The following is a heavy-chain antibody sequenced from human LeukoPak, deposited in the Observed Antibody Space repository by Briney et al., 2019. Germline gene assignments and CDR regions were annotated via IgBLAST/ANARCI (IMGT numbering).Heavy chain of an antibody. D-gene: IGHD3-10*01. V-gene: IGHV4-59*10. CDR2: NHTSGST. CDR1: GVSISSYY. Sequence: SETLSLTCAVSGVSISSYYRSWVRQPAGKGLGLVWLNHTSGSTHYNPPPTGRITISVDKSKNPSSLKLSSVTAADTAVYYCASAWGFGESLDYWGQGTLVTVSS. J-gene: IGHJ4*02. CDR3: ASAWGFGESLDY.